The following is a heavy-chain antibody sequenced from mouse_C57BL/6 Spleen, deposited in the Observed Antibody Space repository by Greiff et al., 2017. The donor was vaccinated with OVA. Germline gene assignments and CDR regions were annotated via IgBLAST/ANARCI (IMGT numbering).Heavy chain of an antibody. Sequence: VQLQQSGPELVKPGASVKLSCTAPGFTITDYYMHWVKQRTEQGLEWIGRIDPEDGGTKYAPKFQGKATITADTSSNTAFLQLSILTSEDTADYYGARAGYDYDWFAYWGQGTLVTVSA. D-gene: IGHD2-4*01. J-gene: IGHJ3*01. CDR3: ARAGYDYDWFAY. V-gene: IGHV14-2*01. CDR1: GFTITDYY. CDR2: IDPEDGGT.